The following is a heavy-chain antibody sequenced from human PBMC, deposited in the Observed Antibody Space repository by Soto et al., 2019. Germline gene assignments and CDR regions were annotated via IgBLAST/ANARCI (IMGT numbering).Heavy chain of an antibody. Sequence: ASVKVSCKASGYTFTSYGISWVRQAPGQGLEWMGWISAYNGNTNYAQKLQGRVTMTTDTSTSTAYMELRSLRSDDTAVYYCASAPSLWSLGPFDPWGQGTLVTVSS. CDR1: GYTFTSYG. V-gene: IGHV1-18*01. CDR3: ASAPSLWSLGPFDP. D-gene: IGHD3-10*01. J-gene: IGHJ5*02. CDR2: ISAYNGNT.